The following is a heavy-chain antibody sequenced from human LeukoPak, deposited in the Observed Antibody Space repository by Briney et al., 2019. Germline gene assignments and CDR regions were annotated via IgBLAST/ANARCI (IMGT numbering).Heavy chain of an antibody. J-gene: IGHJ5*02. CDR2: IHHSGST. V-gene: IGHV4-59*12. CDR3: ARTYYYDSSGKTVWFDP. CDR1: GGSISTYY. Sequence: PSETLSLTCTVSGGSISTYYWSWIRQPPGKGLEWIGYIHHSGSTNYNPSLKSRVTISVDTSKNQFSLKLSSVTAADTAVYYCARTYYYDSSGKTVWFDPWGQGTLVTVSS. D-gene: IGHD3-22*01.